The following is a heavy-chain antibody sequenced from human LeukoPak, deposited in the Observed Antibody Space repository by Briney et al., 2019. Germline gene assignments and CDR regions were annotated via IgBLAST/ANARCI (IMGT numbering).Heavy chain of an antibody. CDR3: ATHLTGTTTWYYFDY. J-gene: IGHJ4*02. CDR1: GYTFTYRY. D-gene: IGHD1-7*01. V-gene: IGHV1-45*02. CDR2: ITPFNGNT. Sequence: ASVKVSCKASGYTFTYRYLHWVRQAPGQALEWMGWITPFNGNTNYAQKSQDRVTITRDRSMSTAYMELSSLRSEDTAMYYCATHLTGTTTWYYFDYWGQGTLVTVSS.